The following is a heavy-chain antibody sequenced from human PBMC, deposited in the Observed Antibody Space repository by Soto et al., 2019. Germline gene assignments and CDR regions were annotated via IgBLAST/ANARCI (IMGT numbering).Heavy chain of an antibody. CDR1: GASISGFY. D-gene: IGHD1-1*01. J-gene: IGHJ5*02. CDR3: VRDGTKTLRDWFDP. V-gene: IGHV4-4*07. CDR2: IYATGTT. Sequence: SETLSLTCTVSGASISGFYWSWIRKSAGKGLEWIGRIYATGTTDYNPSLKSRVMMSVDTSKKQFSLKLRPVTAADTAVYYCVRDGTKTLRDWFDPWGQGISVTVSS.